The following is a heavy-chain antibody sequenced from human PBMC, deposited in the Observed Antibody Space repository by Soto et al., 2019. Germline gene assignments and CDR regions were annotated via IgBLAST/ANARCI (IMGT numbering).Heavy chain of an antibody. CDR1: GGSFKSGSYS. CDR3: ARAFAYFDS. Sequence: QVQLQESGPGLVKPSETLSLTCTVSGGSFKSGSYSWSWIRQPPGKGLEWIGYVYHTGRTSYNPSLKSRVSISMDTSKHQFSLNPDSVTAADTAVYLCARAFAYFDSWGQGTLVTVAS. D-gene: IGHD3-3*01. V-gene: IGHV4-61*01. J-gene: IGHJ4*02. CDR2: VYHTGRT.